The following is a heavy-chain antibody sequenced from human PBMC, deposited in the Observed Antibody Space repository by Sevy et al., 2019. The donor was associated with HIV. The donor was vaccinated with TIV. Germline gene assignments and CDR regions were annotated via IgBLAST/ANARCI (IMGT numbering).Heavy chain of an antibody. CDR1: GITFSSYS. Sequence: GGSLRLSCVASGITFSSYSMKWVRQAPGKGLEWVSSISSSSSYIYYAVSVKGSFTISRDNTKKSLYLAVNSLRAEDTAVDYCAGDRDGSEGSGGYGLDVWGQGPTVTVSS. D-gene: IGHD3-10*01. CDR2: ISSSSSYI. V-gene: IGHV3-21*01. J-gene: IGHJ6*02. CDR3: AGDRDGSEGSGGYGLDV.